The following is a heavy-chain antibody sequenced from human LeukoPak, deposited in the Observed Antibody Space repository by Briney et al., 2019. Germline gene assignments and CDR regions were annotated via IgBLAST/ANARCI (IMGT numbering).Heavy chain of an antibody. CDR2: ISSSSSYI. V-gene: IGHV3-21*01. J-gene: IGHJ3*02. CDR1: GLTFSSYS. Sequence: PGGSLRLSCVASGLTFSSYSMNWVRQAPGKGLEWVSSISSSSSYIYYADSVKGRFTISRDNAKNSLYLQMNSLRAEDTAVYYCARDSKTVGAFDIWGQGTMVTVSS. CDR3: ARDSKTVGAFDI. D-gene: IGHD4-17*01.